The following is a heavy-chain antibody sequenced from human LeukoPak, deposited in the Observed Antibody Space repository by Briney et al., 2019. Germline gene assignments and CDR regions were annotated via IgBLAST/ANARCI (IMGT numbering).Heavy chain of an antibody. D-gene: IGHD3-10*02. CDR2: IKQDGSEK. CDR1: GFTFSSYW. Sequence: GGSLRLSCAASGFTFSSYWMSWVRQAPGEGLEWVANIKQDGSEKYYVDSVKGRFTISRDNAKNSLYLQMNSLRAEDTAVYYCAELGITMIGGVWGKGPTVTISS. J-gene: IGHJ6*04. CDR3: AELGITMIGGV. V-gene: IGHV3-7*01.